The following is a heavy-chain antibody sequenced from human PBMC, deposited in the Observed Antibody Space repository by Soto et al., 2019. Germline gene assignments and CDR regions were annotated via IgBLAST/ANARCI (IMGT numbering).Heavy chain of an antibody. V-gene: IGHV1-69*12. D-gene: IGHD4-17*01. CDR1: GDTFTNYA. Sequence: QVQVVQSGPEVKRPGYSVKVSCKASGDTFTNYAIRWVRQAPGQGLEWMGGIVPNFRPATYAQKFQDRVTISADESTNTAYMEVRGLRSEDTAVYYCAWTVSTPDYCDSWGQGTLVTVCS. CDR3: AWTVSTPDYCDS. J-gene: IGHJ4*02. CDR2: IVPNFRPA.